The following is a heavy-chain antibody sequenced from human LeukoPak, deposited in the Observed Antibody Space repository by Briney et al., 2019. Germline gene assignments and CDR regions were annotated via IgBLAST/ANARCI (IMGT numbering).Heavy chain of an antibody. J-gene: IGHJ6*02. D-gene: IGHD3-16*01. CDR3: ARGLRYYYYYGMDV. V-gene: IGHV3-7*03. Sequence: GASLRLSCAASGFTFSSYWMSWVRQAPGKGLEWVANIKQDGSEKYYVDSVKGRFTISRDNAKNSLYLQMNSLRAEDTAVYYCARGLRYYYYYGMDVWGQGTTVTVSS. CDR1: GFTFSSYW. CDR2: IKQDGSEK.